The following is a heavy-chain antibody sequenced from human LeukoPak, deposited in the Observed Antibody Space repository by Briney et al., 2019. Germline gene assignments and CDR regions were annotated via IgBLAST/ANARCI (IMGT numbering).Heavy chain of an antibody. CDR3: ARHGGGYSYDHWYFDI. CDR2: IYYRGTT. Sequence: PETLCPSCTVSGGSISSYSYYWGWIRQPPGKGLEWIGTIYYRGTTYYNPSLKSRVTISVDTSKTHFSLRLTSVTAAHTAFYYCARHGGGYSYDHWYFDIWGRGTLVPASS. D-gene: IGHD5-18*01. J-gene: IGHJ2*01. V-gene: IGHV4-39*01. CDR1: GGSISSYSYY.